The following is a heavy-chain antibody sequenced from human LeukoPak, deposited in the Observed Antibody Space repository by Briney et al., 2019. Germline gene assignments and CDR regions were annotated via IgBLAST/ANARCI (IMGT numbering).Heavy chain of an antibody. CDR1: GFTFSSYA. CDR2: ILGSGGST. J-gene: IGHJ4*02. V-gene: IGHV3-23*01. Sequence: PGGSLRLSCAASGFTFSSYAMSWVRQAPGKGLEWVSGILGSGGSTFFADSLKGRFTISRDNSKNTLYLQMNSLRAEDTAVYYCAKRDGSGNYAFDYWGQGTLVTVSS. D-gene: IGHD3-10*01. CDR3: AKRDGSGNYAFDY.